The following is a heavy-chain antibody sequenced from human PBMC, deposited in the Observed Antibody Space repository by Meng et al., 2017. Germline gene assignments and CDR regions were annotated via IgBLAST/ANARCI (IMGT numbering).Heavy chain of an antibody. Sequence: QPQEAWPRVVRPSEPLPPTCPVSRAFVTVGRHYLSSVPQPPGKGLEWIGYIDYGGSTSYNPSLRSRVTISVDTSNNQFSLKLSSVTAADTAVFYCARTRGDYYFDYWGQGTLVTVSS. J-gene: IGHJ4*02. V-gene: IGHV4-61*01. CDR3: ARTRGDYYFDY. D-gene: IGHD3-16*01. CDR1: RAFVTVGRHY. CDR2: IDYGGST.